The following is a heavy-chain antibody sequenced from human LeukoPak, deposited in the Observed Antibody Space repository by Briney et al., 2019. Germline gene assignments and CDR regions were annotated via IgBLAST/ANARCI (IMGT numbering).Heavy chain of an antibody. D-gene: IGHD3-22*01. V-gene: IGHV4-34*01. CDR2: INHSGST. CDR3: ARPRNFGHYYDSSGHYYFDY. CDR1: GGSFSGYY. Sequence: SETLSLTCAVYGGSFSGYYWSWIRQPPGKGLEWIGEINHSGSTNYNPSLKSRVTISVDTSKNQFSLKLSSVTAADTAVYYCARPRNFGHYYDSSGHYYFDYWGQGTLVTVSS. J-gene: IGHJ4*02.